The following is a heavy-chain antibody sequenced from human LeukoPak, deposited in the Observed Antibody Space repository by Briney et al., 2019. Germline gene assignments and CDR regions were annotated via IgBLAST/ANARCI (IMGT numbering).Heavy chain of an antibody. V-gene: IGHV4-61*01. D-gene: IGHD3-16*02. CDR1: GGSVSSGSYY. J-gene: IGHJ4*02. Sequence: SETLSLTCTVSGGSVSSGSYYWGWIRQPPGKGLEWIGYIYYSGSTNYNPSLKSRVTISVDTSKNQFSLKLSSVTAADTAVYYCARSGPGWGVIVSGLVENHIDYWGQGTLVTVSS. CDR3: ARSGPGWGVIVSGLVENHIDY. CDR2: IYYSGST.